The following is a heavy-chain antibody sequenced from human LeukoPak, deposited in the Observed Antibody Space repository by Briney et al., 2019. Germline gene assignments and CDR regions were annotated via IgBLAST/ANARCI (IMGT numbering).Heavy chain of an antibody. CDR1: GGSISSSSYY. CDR3: ARVGGSLYYYYYYMDV. D-gene: IGHD1-26*01. J-gene: IGHJ6*03. V-gene: IGHV4-39*07. CDR2: IYYSGST. Sequence: SETLSLTCTVSGGSISSSSYYWGWIRQPPGKGLEWIGSIYYSGSTYYNPSLKSRVTISVDTSKNQFSLKLSSVTAADTAVYYCARVGGSLYYYYYYMDVWGKGTTVTVSS.